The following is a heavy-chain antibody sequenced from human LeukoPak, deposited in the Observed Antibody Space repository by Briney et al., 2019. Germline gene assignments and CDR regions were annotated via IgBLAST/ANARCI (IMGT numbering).Heavy chain of an antibody. D-gene: IGHD6-19*01. CDR2: INHSGST. CDR3: ARVGQWLLFDY. V-gene: IGHV4-34*01. CDR1: GRSFSGYY. J-gene: IGHJ4*02. Sequence: PSETLSLTCAVYGRSFSGYYWSWIRQPPGKGREWIGEINHSGSTNYNPSPKSRVTITVDTSKTQFSLKLSSVTAADTAVYYCARVGQWLLFDYWGQGTLVTVSS.